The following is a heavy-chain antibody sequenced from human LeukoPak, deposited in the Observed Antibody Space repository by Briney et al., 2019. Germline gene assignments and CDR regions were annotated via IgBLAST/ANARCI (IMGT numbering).Heavy chain of an antibody. CDR3: VRQAVSGDSGIAY. D-gene: IGHD2-21*02. Sequence: GGSLRLSCAASGFSFSSYWMHWVRQAPGKGLEWVSRINPDGSNSNYADSVKGRFTMSRDNAKNTVYLQMDSLRAEDTALFYCVRQAVSGDSGIAYWGRGTLVTVSS. CDR1: GFSFSSYW. V-gene: IGHV3-74*01. J-gene: IGHJ4*02. CDR2: INPDGSNS.